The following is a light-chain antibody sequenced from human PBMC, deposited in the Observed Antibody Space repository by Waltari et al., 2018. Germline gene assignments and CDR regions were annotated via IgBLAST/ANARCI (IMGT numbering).Light chain of an antibody. CDR3: QQYSGTPYT. CDR2: CAS. Sequence: DIVMTQSPGSLAVSLGERATINCKSRQSALYRPNNKNYLSWYQQIPGQPPKLLIYCASTRESGVPDRFSGSGSGTDFTLAISSLQAEDVAVYYCQQYSGTPYTFGQGTKLEIK. CDR1: QSALYRPNNKNY. V-gene: IGKV4-1*01. J-gene: IGKJ2*01.